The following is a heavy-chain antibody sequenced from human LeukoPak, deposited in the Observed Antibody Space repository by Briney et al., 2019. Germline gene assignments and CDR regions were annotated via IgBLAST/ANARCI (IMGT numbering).Heavy chain of an antibody. CDR2: IGAYNGNT. CDR3: ASWGASDAFDI. Sequence: ASVKVSCKASGYTFTSYGISWVRQAPGQGLEWMGWIGAYNGNTNYAQKLQGRVTITRNTSISTAYMELSSLRSEDTAVYYCASWGASDAFDIWGQGTMVTVSS. CDR1: GYTFTSYG. D-gene: IGHD1-26*01. J-gene: IGHJ3*02. V-gene: IGHV1-18*01.